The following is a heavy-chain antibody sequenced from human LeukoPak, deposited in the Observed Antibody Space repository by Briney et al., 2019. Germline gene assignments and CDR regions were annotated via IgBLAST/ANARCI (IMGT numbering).Heavy chain of an antibody. D-gene: IGHD7-27*01. CDR3: ARGGTGHLDY. V-gene: IGHV4-59*01. CDR1: GGSMSTYY. Sequence: KTSETLSLTCTVSGGSMSTYYWTWIRQPPGKGLEWIGFIYYTGSTNYNPSLKSRVTISVDTSKNQFSLKLSSVTAADTAVYYCARGGTGHLDYWGQGTLVTVSS. CDR2: IYYTGST. J-gene: IGHJ4*02.